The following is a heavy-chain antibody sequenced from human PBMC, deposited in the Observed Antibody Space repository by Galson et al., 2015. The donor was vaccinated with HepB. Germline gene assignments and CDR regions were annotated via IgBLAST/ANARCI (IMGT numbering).Heavy chain of an antibody. D-gene: IGHD3-10*01. V-gene: IGHV3-21*01. CDR3: ARDLDYYGSGRRYFDY. CDR1: GFTFSSYS. CDR2: ISSSSSYI. J-gene: IGHJ4*02. Sequence: SLRLSCAASGFTFSSYSMNWVRQAPGKGLEWVSSISSSSSYIYYADSVKGRFTISRDNAKNSLYLQMNSLRAEDTAVYYCARDLDYYGSGRRYFDYWGQGTLVTVSS.